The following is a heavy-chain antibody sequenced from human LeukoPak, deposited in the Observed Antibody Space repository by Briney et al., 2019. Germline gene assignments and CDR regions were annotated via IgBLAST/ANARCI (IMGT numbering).Heavy chain of an antibody. CDR2: INHSGST. J-gene: IGHJ4*02. CDR3: ARALERYYYDSSGYYAHFDY. V-gene: IGHV4-34*01. CDR1: GGSFSGYY. Sequence: KPSETLSLTCAVYGGSFSGYYWSCIRQPPGKGLERIGEINHSGSTKYNPSLKSRVTISGDTSKNQFSLKLRSVTAADTAVYYCARALERYYYDSSGYYAHFDYWGQGTLVTVSS. D-gene: IGHD3-22*01.